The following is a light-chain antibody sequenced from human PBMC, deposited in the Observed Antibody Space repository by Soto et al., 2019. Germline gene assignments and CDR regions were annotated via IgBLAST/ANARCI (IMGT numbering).Light chain of an antibody. Sequence: DSVIHQWPGTLSLSPGYLATLSRGASQSVSSDYLAWYQQNPGQAPNLLIFDASKRATGIPARFSGSGSGTDFTLTISSLETEDFAVYYCQQHTNWPLTFGGGTKVDIK. CDR1: QSVSSDY. J-gene: IGKJ4*01. CDR3: QQHTNWPLT. V-gene: IGKV3-11*01. CDR2: DAS.